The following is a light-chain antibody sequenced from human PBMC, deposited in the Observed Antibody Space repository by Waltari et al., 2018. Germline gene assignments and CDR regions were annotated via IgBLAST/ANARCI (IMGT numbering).Light chain of an antibody. CDR2: QDN. Sequence: SFELTQPPSVSVSPGQTASITCSGDKLGDRYTSWYQQRSGRSPVLILSQDNKRPSGIPGRVAGSNSGDTATLTISGTQASDEADYYCQAWDSRSWVFGTGTTLTVL. J-gene: IGLJ3*02. V-gene: IGLV3-1*01. CDR1: KLGDRY. CDR3: QAWDSRSWV.